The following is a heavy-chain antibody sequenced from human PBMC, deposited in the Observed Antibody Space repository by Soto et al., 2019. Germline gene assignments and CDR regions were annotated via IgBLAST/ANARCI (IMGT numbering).Heavy chain of an antibody. CDR2: IYYSGST. Sequence: SETLSLTCTVSGGSISSSSYYWGWIRQPPGKGLEWIGSIYYSGSTYYNPSLKSRVTISVDTSKNQFSLKLSSVTAADTAVYYCARLGTPSPDYWGQGTLVTVSS. CDR3: ARLGTPSPDY. V-gene: IGHV4-39*01. CDR1: GGSISSSSYY. D-gene: IGHD7-27*01. J-gene: IGHJ4*02.